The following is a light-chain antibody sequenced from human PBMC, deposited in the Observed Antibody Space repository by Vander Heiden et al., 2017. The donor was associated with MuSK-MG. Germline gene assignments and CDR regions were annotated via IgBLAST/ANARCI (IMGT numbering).Light chain of an antibody. CDR1: HSVSSN. CDR2: GAS. V-gene: IGKV3-15*01. Sequence: VMTHSPATLSLSPGERATLSCRASHSVSSNVAWYQQKPGQAPRLLIYGASTRATGIPARFSGSGSGTEFTLTISSLQSEDFAVYYCQQDNNWPQAFGGGTKVEIK. J-gene: IGKJ4*01. CDR3: QQDNNWPQA.